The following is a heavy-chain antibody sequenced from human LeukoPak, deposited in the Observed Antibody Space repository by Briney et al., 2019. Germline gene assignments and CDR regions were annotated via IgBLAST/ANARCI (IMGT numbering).Heavy chain of an antibody. Sequence: GGSLRLSCAASGFTFSSYAMHWVRQAPGKGLEWVAVMLYDENNKNYADSVKGRFTISRDNSKNTLYLQMNSLRAEDTAVYFCARARVYSGYERDCWGQGTLVTVSS. D-gene: IGHD5-12*01. CDR1: GFTFSSYA. CDR2: MLYDENNK. J-gene: IGHJ4*02. CDR3: ARARVYSGYERDC. V-gene: IGHV3-30-3*01.